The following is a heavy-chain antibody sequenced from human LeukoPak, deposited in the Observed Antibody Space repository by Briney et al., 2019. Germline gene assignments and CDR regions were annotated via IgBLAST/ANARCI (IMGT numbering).Heavy chain of an antibody. J-gene: IGHJ6*04. CDR2: INSDGSST. CDR1: GFTFSSYW. Sequence: PGGSLRLSCVASGFTFSSYWMHWVRQAPGKGLVWVSRINSDGSSTKCADSVKGRFTISRDNAKNSLYLQMNSLRAEDTAVYYCAELGITMIGGVWGKGTTVTISS. D-gene: IGHD3-10*02. V-gene: IGHV3-74*03. CDR3: AELGITMIGGV.